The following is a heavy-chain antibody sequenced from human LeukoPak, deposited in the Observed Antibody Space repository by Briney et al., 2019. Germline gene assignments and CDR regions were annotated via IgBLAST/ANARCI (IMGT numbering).Heavy chain of an antibody. CDR2: ISGSGGST. V-gene: IGHV3-23*01. Sequence: ETLSLTCSVYGGSFSGYYWSWVRQAPGKGLEWVSAISGSGGSTYYADSVKGRFTISRDNSKNTLYLQMNSLRAEDTAVYYCAKVAEHWGQGTLVTVSS. CDR1: GGSFSGYY. CDR3: AKVAEH. J-gene: IGHJ1*01.